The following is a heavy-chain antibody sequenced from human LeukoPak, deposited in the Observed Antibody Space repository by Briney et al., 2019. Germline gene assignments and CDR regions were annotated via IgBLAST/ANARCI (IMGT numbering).Heavy chain of an antibody. J-gene: IGHJ6*02. Sequence: GGSLRLSCAASGFTFSSYSMNWVRQAPGKGLEWVSSISSSSYIYYADSVKGRFTISRDNAKNSLYLQMNSLRAEDTAVYYCARDMVRGVRPYGMDVWGQGTTVTVSS. V-gene: IGHV3-21*01. CDR2: ISSSSYI. D-gene: IGHD3-10*01. CDR3: ARDMVRGVRPYGMDV. CDR1: GFTFSSYS.